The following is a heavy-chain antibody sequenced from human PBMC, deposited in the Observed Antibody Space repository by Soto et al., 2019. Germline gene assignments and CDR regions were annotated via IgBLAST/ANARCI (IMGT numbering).Heavy chain of an antibody. CDR1: GYNFINYG. D-gene: IGHD3-10*01. CDR3: VRDLDGSGSYYTGY. J-gene: IGHJ4*02. V-gene: IGHV1-18*01. CDR2: IRVHNGNT. Sequence: ASVKVSCKASGYNFINYGITWVRQAPGQGLEWMGWIRVHNGNTNYAQNLQGRVTMTTDPSTSTAYMELRSLRSDDTAVYYCVRDLDGSGSYYTGYWGPGTLVTVSS.